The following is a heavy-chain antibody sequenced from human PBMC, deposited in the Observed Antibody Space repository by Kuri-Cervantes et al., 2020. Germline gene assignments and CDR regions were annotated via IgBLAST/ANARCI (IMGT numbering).Heavy chain of an antibody. V-gene: IGHV4-39*07. CDR1: GGSISSSRYY. CDR3: ARVGPYYDSTNYYIGYSQY. CDR2: IYYSGST. Sequence: SETLSLTCTVSGGSISSSRYYWGWIRQPPGKGLEWIGSIYYSGSTYYNPSLKSRVTISVDTSKSQFSLTLTSVTAADTAVYYCARVGPYYDSTNYYIGYSQYWGQGTLVTVSS. D-gene: IGHD3-22*01. J-gene: IGHJ1*01.